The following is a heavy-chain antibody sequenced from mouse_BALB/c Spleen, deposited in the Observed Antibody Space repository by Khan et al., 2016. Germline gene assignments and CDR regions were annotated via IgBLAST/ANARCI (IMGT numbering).Heavy chain of an antibody. Sequence: EVKLLESGGGLVQPGGSLKLSCAASGFEFSRYWMSWVRQAPGKGLEWIGEINPDSSTINYTPSLKDKFIISRDNAKNKLYLQMSKVRSEDTALFYCASTFVYFDVWGAGTTVTVSS. J-gene: IGHJ1*01. V-gene: IGHV4-1*02. CDR3: ASTFVYFDV. CDR2: INPDSSTI. CDR1: GFEFSRYW.